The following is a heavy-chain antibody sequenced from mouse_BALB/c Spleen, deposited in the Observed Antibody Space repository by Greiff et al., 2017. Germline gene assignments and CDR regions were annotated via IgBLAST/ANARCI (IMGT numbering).Heavy chain of an antibody. CDR3: ARGEGGYYPFAY. CDR2: IYPGDGDT. Sequence: VQLQQSGAELARPGASVKLSCKASGYTFTSYWMQWVKQRPGQGLEWIGAIYPGDGDTRYTQKFKGKATLTADKSSSTAYMQLSSLASEDSAVYYCARGEGGYYPFAYWGQGTLVTVSA. V-gene: IGHV1-87*01. D-gene: IGHD2-3*01. J-gene: IGHJ3*01. CDR1: GYTFTSYW.